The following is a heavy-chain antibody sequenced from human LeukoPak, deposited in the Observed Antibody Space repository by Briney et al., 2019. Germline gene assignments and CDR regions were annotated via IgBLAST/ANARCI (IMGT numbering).Heavy chain of an antibody. CDR3: ALTTVTTNNVELDY. CDR1: GFSLSTSGMR. CDR2: IDWDDDK. V-gene: IGHV2-70*04. Sequence: SGPALVKPTQTLTLTCTFSGFSLSTSGMRVSWIRQPPGKALEWLARIDWDDDKFYSTSLKTRLTISKDTSKNQVVLTMTNMDPVDTATYYCALTTVTTNNVELDYWGQGTPVTVSS. J-gene: IGHJ4*02. D-gene: IGHD4-17*01.